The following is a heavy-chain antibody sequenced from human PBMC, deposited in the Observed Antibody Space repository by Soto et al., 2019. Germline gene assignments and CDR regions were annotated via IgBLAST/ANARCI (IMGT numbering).Heavy chain of an antibody. CDR3: AKNQGVELVPLATVDWFDP. D-gene: IGHD1-26*01. CDR1: GFIFSNLG. V-gene: IGHV3-23*01. Sequence: SLRLSCSASGFIFSNLGMSWVRQAPGKGLEWISSISGSGFKKYYADSVKGRFTISRDNSKSTVYLELNNLSAEDTAVYHCAKNQGVELVPLATVDWFDPWGQGSVVTVS. J-gene: IGHJ5*02. CDR2: ISGSGFKK.